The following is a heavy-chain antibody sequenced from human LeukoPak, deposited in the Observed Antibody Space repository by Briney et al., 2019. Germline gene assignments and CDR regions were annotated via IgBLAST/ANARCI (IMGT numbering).Heavy chain of an antibody. CDR2: IYTSGST. CDR3: ARSGYNWNNEWWFDP. J-gene: IGHJ5*02. V-gene: IGHV4-4*08. CDR1: GGPITTYY. D-gene: IGHD1/OR15-1a*01. Sequence: SETLSLTCTVSGGPITTYYWSWVRQPPGKGLEWIGYIYTSGSTNYDPSFKSRVTISVDTSKNQFSLKLTSVTAADTAVYYCARSGYNWNNEWWFDPWGQGTLVTVSS.